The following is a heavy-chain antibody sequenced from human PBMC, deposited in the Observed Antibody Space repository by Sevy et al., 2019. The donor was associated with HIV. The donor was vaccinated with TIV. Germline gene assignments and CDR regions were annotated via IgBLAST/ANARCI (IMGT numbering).Heavy chain of an antibody. CDR2: IYYSGST. Sequence: SETLSLTCSVSGASVSNRNYFWGWVRQPPGKGLEYIGSIYYSGSTYFNLSLKSRVAISLDTSKNQFSLKMNSVTAADTAVYYCARLNNLIDDYDLSYFDFWGQGTLVTVSS. CDR3: ARLNNLIDDYDLSYFDF. CDR1: GASVSNRNYF. J-gene: IGHJ4*02. V-gene: IGHV4-39*01. D-gene: IGHD4-17*01.